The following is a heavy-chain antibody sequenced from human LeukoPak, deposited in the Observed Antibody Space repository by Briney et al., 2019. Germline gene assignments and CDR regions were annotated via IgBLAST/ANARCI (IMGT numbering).Heavy chain of an antibody. CDR3: ARDLLSDYYDSSGEVF. V-gene: IGHV1-18*01. CDR2: ISAYNGNT. J-gene: IGHJ4*02. CDR1: GYTFTSYG. Sequence: GASVKVSCKASGYTFTSYGISWVRQAPGQGLEWMGWISAYNGNTNYAQKFQGRVTMTRDTSISTAYMDLSRLRSDDTAVYYCARDLLSDYYDSSGEVFWGQGTLVTVSS. D-gene: IGHD3-22*01.